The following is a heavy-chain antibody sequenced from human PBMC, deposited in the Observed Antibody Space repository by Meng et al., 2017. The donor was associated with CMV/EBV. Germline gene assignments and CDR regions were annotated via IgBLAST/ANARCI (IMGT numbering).Heavy chain of an antibody. J-gene: IGHJ6*02. Sequence: SETLSPTCPVSGGSISSSSYYWGWIRQPPGKGLEWIGSIYYSGSTYYNPSLKSRVTISVDTSKNQFSLKLSSVTAADTAVYYCAREGMVGYYYYYGMDVWGQGTTVTVSS. CDR3: AREGMVGYYYYYGMDV. D-gene: IGHD1-26*01. V-gene: IGHV4-39*07. CDR1: GGSISSSSYY. CDR2: IYYSGST.